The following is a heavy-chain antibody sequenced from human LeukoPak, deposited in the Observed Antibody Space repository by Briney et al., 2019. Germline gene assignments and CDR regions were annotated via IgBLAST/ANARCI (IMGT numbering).Heavy chain of an antibody. CDR3: ARESNWNDGDYYYYYYMDV. CDR2: INPNSGGT. D-gene: IGHD1-1*01. J-gene: IGHJ6*03. Sequence: GASVKVSCKASGYTFTGYYMHWVRQAPGQGLEWIGWINPNSGGTNYAQKFQGRVTMTRDTSISTAYMELSRLRSDDTAVYYCARESNWNDGDYYYYYYMDVWGKGTTVTISS. CDR1: GYTFTGYY. V-gene: IGHV1-2*02.